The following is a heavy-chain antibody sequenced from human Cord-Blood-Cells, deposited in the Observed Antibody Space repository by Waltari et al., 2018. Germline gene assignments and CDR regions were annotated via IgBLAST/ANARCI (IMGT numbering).Heavy chain of an antibody. CDR1: GDTFSSYP. D-gene: IGHD3-16*01. J-gene: IGHJ3*02. Sequence: QVQLVQSAAEVKKPGSSVTVSCKAAGDTFSSYPIRSVRQAPGQGLEWMGGINPIFGTANYAQKFQGRVTITADESTSTAYMELSSLRSEDTAVYYWASEGFGGAFDIWGQGTMVTVSS. V-gene: IGHV1-69*01. CDR2: INPIFGTA. CDR3: ASEGFGGAFDI.